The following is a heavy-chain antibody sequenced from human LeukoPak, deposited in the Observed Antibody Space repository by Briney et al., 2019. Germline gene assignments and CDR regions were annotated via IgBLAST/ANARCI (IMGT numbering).Heavy chain of an antibody. V-gene: IGHV4-38-2*02. J-gene: IGHJ4*02. D-gene: IGHD3-22*01. CDR1: GYSISSGYY. CDR2: IYHSGST. Sequence: SETLSLTCTVSGYSISSGYYWGWIRQPPGKGLEWIGSIYHSGSTYYNPSLKSRVTISVDTSKNQFSLKLSSVTAADTAVYYCARHVKPHYYDSSGYFSYYFDYWGQGTLVTVSS. CDR3: ARHVKPHYYDSSGYFSYYFDY.